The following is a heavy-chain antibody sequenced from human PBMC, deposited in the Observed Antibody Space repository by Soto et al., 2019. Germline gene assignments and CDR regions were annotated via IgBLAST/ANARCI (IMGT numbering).Heavy chain of an antibody. D-gene: IGHD4-17*01. CDR2: ISSSSRTI. CDR3: ARAHGDYLNSDY. V-gene: IGHV3-48*02. Sequence: EVQLVESGGGLVQPGGSLRLSCAASGFTFSSYSMNWVRQAPGKGLEWVSYISSSSRTIYYADSVKGRFTISRDNAKNTLYLQMNSLRDEDTAVYYCARAHGDYLNSDYWGQGTLVTVSS. J-gene: IGHJ4*02. CDR1: GFTFSSYS.